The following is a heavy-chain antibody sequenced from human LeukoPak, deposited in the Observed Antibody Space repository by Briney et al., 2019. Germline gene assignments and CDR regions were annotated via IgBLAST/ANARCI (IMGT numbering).Heavy chain of an antibody. J-gene: IGHJ4*02. CDR1: GFTVSSNY. CDR2: INQDGREK. Sequence: PGGSLRLSCAASGFTVSSNYMSWVRQAPGKGLEWVANINQDGREKYYVDSVKGRFTISRDNAKNSLYLQMNSLRADDTAVYYCATEWEENRSWGQGTLVTVSS. D-gene: IGHD1-26*01. CDR3: ATEWEENRS. V-gene: IGHV3-7*01.